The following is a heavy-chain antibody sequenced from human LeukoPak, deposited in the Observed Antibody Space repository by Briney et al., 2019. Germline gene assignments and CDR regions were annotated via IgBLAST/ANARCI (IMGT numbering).Heavy chain of an antibody. D-gene: IGHD6-6*01. CDR1: GFTFNSFA. J-gene: IGHJ4*02. Sequence: GGSLRLSCAASGFTFNSFAMSWVRQAPGKGLEWVSAISDIGNTYYADSVKGRFTISRDNSKNTLFLQMDSLRAEDTAVYYCSTGRVAARPGYWGQGTLVTVSS. CDR2: ISDIGNT. CDR3: STGRVAARPGY. V-gene: IGHV3-23*01.